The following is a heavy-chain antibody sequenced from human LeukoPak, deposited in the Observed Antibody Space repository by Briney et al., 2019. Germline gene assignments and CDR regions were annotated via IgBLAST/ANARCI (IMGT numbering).Heavy chain of an antibody. CDR3: GSSSSWYFDY. CDR1: GGSISSGGYY. Sequence: SETLSLTCTVSGGSISSGGYYWSWIRQPPGKGLEWIGYIYHSGSTYYNPSLKSRVTISVDRSKNQFSLKLSSVTAADTAVYYCGSSSSWYFDYWGQGTLVTVSS. J-gene: IGHJ4*02. CDR2: IYHSGST. V-gene: IGHV4-30-2*01. D-gene: IGHD6-13*01.